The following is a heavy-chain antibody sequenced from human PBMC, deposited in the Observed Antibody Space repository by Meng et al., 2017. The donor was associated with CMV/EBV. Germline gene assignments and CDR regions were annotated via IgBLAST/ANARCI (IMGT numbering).Heavy chain of an antibody. CDR3: ARVTSRVAGAFDY. CDR1: GGSISSGDYS. Sequence: QLLLQASGPGLVTPSQTLSLTCTATGGSISSGDYSWSWIRPPPGKGLEWIGYIYYSGSTYYNPSLKSRVTISVDKSKNQFSLKLSSVTAADTAVYYCARVTSRVAGAFDYWGQGTLVTVSS. CDR2: IYYSGST. J-gene: IGHJ4*02. V-gene: IGHV4-30-4*08. D-gene: IGHD1-14*01.